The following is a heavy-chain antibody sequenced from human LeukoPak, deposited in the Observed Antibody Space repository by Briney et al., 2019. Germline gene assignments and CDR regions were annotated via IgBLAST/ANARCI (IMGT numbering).Heavy chain of an antibody. CDR2: ISYDGSNK. D-gene: IGHD2/OR15-2a*01. CDR3: AMSNPRFDY. J-gene: IGHJ4*02. Sequence: GGSLRLSCAASGFTFSSYAMHWVRQAPGKGLEWVAVISYDGSNKYYADSVKGRFTISRDNSKNTLYLQMNSLRAEDTAVYYCAMSNPRFDYWGQGTLVTVSS. CDR1: GFTFSSYA. V-gene: IGHV3-30-3*01.